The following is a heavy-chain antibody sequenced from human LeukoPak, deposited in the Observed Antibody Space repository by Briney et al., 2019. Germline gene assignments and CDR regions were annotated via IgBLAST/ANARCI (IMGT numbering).Heavy chain of an antibody. J-gene: IGHJ4*02. CDR2: ISGYNGKT. CDR3: ARVGAAPGHFDY. D-gene: IGHD6-13*01. CDR1: GYTFSSYG. Sequence: ASVKVSCKASGYTFSSYGFSWVRQAPGQGLEWMGWISGYNGKTIYEQKLQGRITVTTETSTSTAYMELRSLRSDDTAVYYCARVGAAPGHFDYWGQGTQLTVSS. V-gene: IGHV1-18*01.